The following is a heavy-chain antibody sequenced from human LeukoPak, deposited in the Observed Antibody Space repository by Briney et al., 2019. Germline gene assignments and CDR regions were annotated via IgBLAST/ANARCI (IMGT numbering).Heavy chain of an antibody. D-gene: IGHD1-26*01. CDR2: ISSSSSTI. J-gene: IGHJ4*02. V-gene: IGHV3-48*01. CDR1: GFTFSSYS. CDR3: ASYYTAGRYYWYFVY. Sequence: GGSLTLSWAASGFTFSSYSMNWVRQAPGKGLEWVSYISSSSSTIYYADSVKGRFTISRDNAKNSLYLQMNGLRAEDTAVYYCASYYTAGRYYWYFVYWGQGTLVTVSS.